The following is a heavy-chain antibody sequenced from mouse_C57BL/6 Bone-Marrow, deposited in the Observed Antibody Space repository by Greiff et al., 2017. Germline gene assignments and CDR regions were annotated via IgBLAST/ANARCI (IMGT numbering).Heavy chain of an antibody. J-gene: IGHJ4*01. V-gene: IGHV2-5*01. CDR3: AKSLHFFYDYEMAMDY. CDR1: GFSLTSYG. Sequence: VQLQQSGPGLVQPSQSLSITCTVSGFSLTSYGVHWVRQSPGKGLEWLGVIWRGGSTDYNAAFMSRLSITKDNSTSQVFFKMNSLQADDTAIYYCAKSLHFFYDYEMAMDYWGQGTSVTVSS. D-gene: IGHD2-4*01. CDR2: IWRGGST.